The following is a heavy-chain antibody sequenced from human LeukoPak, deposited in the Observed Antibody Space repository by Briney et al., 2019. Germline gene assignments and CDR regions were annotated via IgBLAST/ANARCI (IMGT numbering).Heavy chain of an antibody. CDR2: INPNSGGT. J-gene: IGHJ6*03. V-gene: IGHV1-2*02. CDR3: ARVRGFGESYYYYMDV. Sequence: ASVKVSCKASGYTFTGYYTHWVRQAPGQGLEWMGWINPNSGGTNYAQKFQGRVTMTRDTSISTAYMELSRLRSDDTAVYYCARVRGFGESYYYYMDVWGKGTTVTVSS. CDR1: GYTFTGYY. D-gene: IGHD3-10*01.